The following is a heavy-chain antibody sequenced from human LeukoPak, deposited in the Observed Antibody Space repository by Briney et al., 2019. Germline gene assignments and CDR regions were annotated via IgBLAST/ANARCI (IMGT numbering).Heavy chain of an antibody. V-gene: IGHV4-4*07. CDR1: GGSISSYY. Sequence: SETLSLTCTVSGGSISSYYWSWIRQPAGKGLEWIGRIYTSGSTNYNPFLKSRVTMSVDTSKNQFSLKLSSVTAADTAVYYCARDCSSTSCYASGGIDYWGQGTLVTVSS. CDR3: ARDCSSTSCYASGGIDY. D-gene: IGHD2-2*01. J-gene: IGHJ4*02. CDR2: IYTSGST.